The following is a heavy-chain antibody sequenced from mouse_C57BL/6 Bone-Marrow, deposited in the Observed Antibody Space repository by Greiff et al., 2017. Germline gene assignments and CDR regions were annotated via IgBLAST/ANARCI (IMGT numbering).Heavy chain of an antibody. J-gene: IGHJ2*01. CDR1: GYTFTSYW. Sequence: VQLQQPGAELVKPGASVKLSCKASGYTFTSYWMHWVKQRPGQGLEWIGMIHPNSGSTNYNEKFKSKATLTVDKSSSTAYMQLSSLTSEDSAVYYCASSLLWQKGDYWGQGTTLTVSS. CDR3: ASSLLWQKGDY. CDR2: IHPNSGST. D-gene: IGHD2-10*01. V-gene: IGHV1-64*01.